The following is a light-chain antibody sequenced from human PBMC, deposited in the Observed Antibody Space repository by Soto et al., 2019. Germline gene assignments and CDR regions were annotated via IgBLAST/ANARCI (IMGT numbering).Light chain of an antibody. CDR3: SSYAGSNILV. V-gene: IGLV2-8*01. CDR1: SSDVGGYKY. Sequence: QSALTQPPSASGSPGQSVTISCTGTSSDVGGYKYVSWYQQYPGKAPKLIIHEVNERPSGVPDRFSGSKSGNTASLTVSGLQAEDEADYYCSSYAGSNILVFGGGTKLTVL. J-gene: IGLJ2*01. CDR2: EVN.